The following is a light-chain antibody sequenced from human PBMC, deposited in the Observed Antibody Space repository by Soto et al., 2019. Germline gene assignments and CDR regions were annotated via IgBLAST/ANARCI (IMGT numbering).Light chain of an antibody. CDR2: DVS. CDR1: SSDVGAFDY. CDR3: SSYTTATVYV. J-gene: IGLJ1*01. Sequence: QSVLTQPASVSGSPGQSITISCTGTSSDVGAFDYVSWYQQHPGEVPKLLIYDVSNRPSGVSNRFSGSKSGNTASLTISGLQAEDEADYYCSSYTTATVYVFATGTKVPVL. V-gene: IGLV2-14*03.